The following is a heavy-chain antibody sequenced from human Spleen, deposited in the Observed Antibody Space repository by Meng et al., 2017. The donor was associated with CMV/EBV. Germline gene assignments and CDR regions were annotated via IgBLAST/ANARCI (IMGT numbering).Heavy chain of an antibody. CDR2: ISGSGGAT. J-gene: IGHJ6*02. CDR1: GFTFSDYP. Sequence: GGSLRLSCGGSGFTFSDYPMSWVRQAPGKGLEWVSGISGSGGATYYADSVKGRFTMSRDNSKNTLYLQMNSLRAEDTAVYFCARDIDTTMLTGPFRGMDVWGQGTTVTVSS. D-gene: IGHD5-18*01. V-gene: IGHV3-23*01. CDR3: ARDIDTTMLTGPFRGMDV.